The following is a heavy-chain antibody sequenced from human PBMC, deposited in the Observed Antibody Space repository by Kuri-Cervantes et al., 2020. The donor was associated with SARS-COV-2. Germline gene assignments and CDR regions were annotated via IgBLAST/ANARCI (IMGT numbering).Heavy chain of an antibody. V-gene: IGHV1-46*01. CDR2: ITPNGDLT. D-gene: IGHD6-13*01. J-gene: IGHJ4*02. CDR1: GYTITNFF. Sequence: ASVKVSCKTSGYTITNFFMHWVRQAPGQGLEWMGLITPNGDLTLYAQNFQGRVTITTDESTSTAYMELRSLRSDDTAVYYCARDLDPAAVHVIDYWGQGTLVTSPQ. CDR3: ARDLDPAAVHVIDY.